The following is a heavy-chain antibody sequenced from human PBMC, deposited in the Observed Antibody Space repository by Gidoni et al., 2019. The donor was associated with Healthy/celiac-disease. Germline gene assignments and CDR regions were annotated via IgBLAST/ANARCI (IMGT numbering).Heavy chain of an antibody. V-gene: IGHV1-2*02. CDR1: GYTFTGYY. D-gene: IGHD3-22*01. CDR3: ASGYYYFDY. CDR2: INPNSGGT. Sequence: QVQLVQSGAEVKTPRPSVKVSCKASGYTFTGYYLHWVRQAPGQGLEWMGWINPNSGGTNYAQKFQDRVTMTRDTSNRTAYMELSRLRSDDTAVYYCASGYYYFDYWGQGTLVTVSS. J-gene: IGHJ4*02.